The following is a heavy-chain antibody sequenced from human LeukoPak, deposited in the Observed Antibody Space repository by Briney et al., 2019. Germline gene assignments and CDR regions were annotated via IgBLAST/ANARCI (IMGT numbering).Heavy chain of an antibody. D-gene: IGHD3-3*01. V-gene: IGHV4-34*01. J-gene: IGHJ3*02. Sequence: SETLSLTCAVYGGSFSGYCWSWIRQPPGKGLEWIGEINHSGSTNYNPSLKSRVTISVDTSKNQFSLKLSSVTAADTAVYYCASLRGLRFLEWLTNDAFDIWGQGTMVTVSS. CDR1: GGSFSGYC. CDR2: INHSGST. CDR3: ASLRGLRFLEWLTNDAFDI.